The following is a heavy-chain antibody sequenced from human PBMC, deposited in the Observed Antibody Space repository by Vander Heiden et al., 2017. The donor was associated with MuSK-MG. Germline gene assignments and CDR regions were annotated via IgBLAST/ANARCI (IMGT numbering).Heavy chain of an antibody. CDR3: VKGRKRMVRGAGFDV. D-gene: IGHD3-10*01. CDR2: ISNNGGDT. Sequence: QLVESGGGLVQPGGSLRLSCSASGFTFSAYAMHWVRQAPGKGLEYVSVISNNGGDTYYADSVKGRFTISRDNSENTLYLQMSSLRAEDTAVYYCVKGRKRMVRGAGFDVWGQWKMVTVSS. J-gene: IGHJ3*01. CDR1: GFTFSAYA. V-gene: IGHV3-64D*06.